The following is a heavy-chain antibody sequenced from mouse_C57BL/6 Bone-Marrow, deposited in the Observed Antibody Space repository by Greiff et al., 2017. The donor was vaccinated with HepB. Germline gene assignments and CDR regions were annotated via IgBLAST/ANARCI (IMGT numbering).Heavy chain of an antibody. Sequence: VQGVESDAELVKPGASVKISCKVSGYTFTDHTIHWMKQRPEQGLEWIGYIYPRDGSTKYNEKFKGKATVTADKSSITAYMQLNSLTSEDSAVYFCARQIITTRYFDYWGQGTTLTVSS. CDR2: IYPRDGST. D-gene: IGHD1-1*01. J-gene: IGHJ2*01. CDR1: GYTFTDHT. CDR3: ARQIITTRYFDY. V-gene: IGHV1-78*01.